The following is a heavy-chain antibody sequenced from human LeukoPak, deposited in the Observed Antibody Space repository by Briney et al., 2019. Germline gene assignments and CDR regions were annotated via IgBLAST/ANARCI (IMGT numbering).Heavy chain of an antibody. D-gene: IGHD5-12*01. Sequence: PGGSLRLSCAASGFTFSTYAMSWVRQAPGKRLEWVSAISGSGDSTYYVDSVKGRFTISRDNSKSTLDLQMNSLRADDTAVYYCAKHPPRDGYDDADFEYWGQGTLVTVSS. V-gene: IGHV3-23*01. CDR3: AKHPPRDGYDDADFEY. CDR1: GFTFSTYA. CDR2: ISGSGDST. J-gene: IGHJ4*02.